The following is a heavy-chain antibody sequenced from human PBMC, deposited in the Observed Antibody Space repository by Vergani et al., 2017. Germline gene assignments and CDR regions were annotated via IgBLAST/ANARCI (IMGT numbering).Heavy chain of an antibody. CDR1: GYSISSGYY. CDR2: IYHSGST. CDR3: ARSYYYDSLDAFDI. V-gene: IGHV4-38-2*02. Sequence: QVQLQESGPGLVKPSETLSLTCTVSGYSISSGYYWGWIRQPPGKGLEWIGSIYHSGSTNYNPSLKSRVTISVDTSKNQFSLKLSSVTAADTAVYYCARSYYYDSLDAFDIWGQGTMVTVSS. D-gene: IGHD3-22*01. J-gene: IGHJ3*02.